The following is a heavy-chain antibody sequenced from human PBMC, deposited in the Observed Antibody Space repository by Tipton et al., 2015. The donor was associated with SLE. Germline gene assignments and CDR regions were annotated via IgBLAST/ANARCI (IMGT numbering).Heavy chain of an antibody. CDR2: INHSGST. V-gene: IGHV4-34*01. D-gene: IGHD3-10*01. Sequence: TLSLTCAVYGGSFSGYYWNWIRQPPGKGLEWIGEINHSGSTNYNPSLKSRVTISVDTSKNQFSLKLSSVTAADTAVYYCASITMVRGVIDYWGQGTLVTVSS. CDR3: ASITMVRGVIDY. CDR1: GGSFSGYY. J-gene: IGHJ4*02.